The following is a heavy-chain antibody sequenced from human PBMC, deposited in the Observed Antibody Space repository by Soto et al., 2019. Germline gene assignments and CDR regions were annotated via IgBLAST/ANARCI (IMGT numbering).Heavy chain of an antibody. CDR3: ASDSGGFDP. D-gene: IGHD6-25*01. J-gene: IGHJ5*02. CDR1: GYTFTSYD. Sequence: QVQLVQSGAEEKKPGASVKVSCKASGYTFTSYDMHWVSQAPGQRLERMGWINAGNGNTKYSQKFQGRVTITRETAVSTAYMELSSLRSEDTAVYYCASDSGGFDPWGQGTLVTVSS. V-gene: IGHV1-3*05. CDR2: INAGNGNT.